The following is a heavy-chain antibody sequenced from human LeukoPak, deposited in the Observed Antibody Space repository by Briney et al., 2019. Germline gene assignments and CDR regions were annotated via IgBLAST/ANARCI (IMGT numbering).Heavy chain of an antibody. CDR2: IFYSGST. V-gene: IGHV4-30-4*08. D-gene: IGHD2/OR15-2a*01. J-gene: IGHJ3*02. Sequence: SEALSLTCAVSGGSISSYYWSWIRQPPGKGLEWIGYIFYSGSTYYNPSLKSRITISVDTSKNQFSLKLSSVTAADTAVYYCARENSYNSNSEAFDIWGQGTMVTVSS. CDR1: GGSISSYY. CDR3: ARENSYNSNSEAFDI.